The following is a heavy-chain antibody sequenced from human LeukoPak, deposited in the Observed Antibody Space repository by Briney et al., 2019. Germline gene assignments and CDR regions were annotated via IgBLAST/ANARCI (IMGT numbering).Heavy chain of an antibody. D-gene: IGHD1-20*01. V-gene: IGHV1-8*02. Sequence: ASVKVSCKASGYTFTVYYMHWVRQAPGQGLEWMGWINPNSGNTGYAQKFQGRVTMTRNTSISTAYMELSSLRSEDTAVYYCARGLYNWKDEVVGYWGQGTLVTVSS. CDR2: INPNSGNT. CDR1: GYTFTVYY. J-gene: IGHJ4*02. CDR3: ARGLYNWKDEVVGY.